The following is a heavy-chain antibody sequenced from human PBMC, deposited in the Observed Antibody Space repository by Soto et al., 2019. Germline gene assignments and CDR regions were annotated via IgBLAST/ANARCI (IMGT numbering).Heavy chain of an antibody. D-gene: IGHD1-26*01. V-gene: IGHV4-31*03. CDR2: IYYSGST. Sequence: SETLSLTCTVSGGSISSGGYYWSWIRQHPGKGLEWIGYIYYSGSTYYNPSLKSRVTISVDTSKNQFSLKLSSVTAADTAVYYCARLPLMAGDRVGIHWGQGTLVTVSS. J-gene: IGHJ4*02. CDR3: ARLPLMAGDRVGIH. CDR1: GGSISSGGYY.